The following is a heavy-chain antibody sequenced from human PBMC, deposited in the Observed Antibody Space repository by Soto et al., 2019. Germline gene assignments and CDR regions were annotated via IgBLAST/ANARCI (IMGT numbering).Heavy chain of an antibody. V-gene: IGHV1-46*01. D-gene: IGHD3-22*01. CDR3: ARDQKPHYYDSSGYYFDY. J-gene: IGHJ4*02. CDR1: GYTFASYY. Sequence: ASFRVSFKASGYTFASYYMYWVRQAPGQGLEWMGIINPSGGSTSYAQKFQGRVTMTRDTSTSTVYMELSSLRSEDTAVYYCARDQKPHYYDSSGYYFDYWGQGTLVTVSS. CDR2: INPSGGST.